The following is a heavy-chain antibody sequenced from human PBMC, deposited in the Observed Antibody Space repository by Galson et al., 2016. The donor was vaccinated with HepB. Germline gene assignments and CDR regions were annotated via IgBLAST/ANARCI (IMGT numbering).Heavy chain of an antibody. CDR2: INPNSGGT. D-gene: IGHD1-26*01. CDR3: ARKKRGVGAMDN. V-gene: IGHV1-2*02. CDR1: GYTFTGYY. J-gene: IGHJ4*02. Sequence: SVKVSCKASGYTFTGYYMHWVRQAPGQGLEWMGWINPNSGGTNYTQKFQGRVTMTRDTSISTACMELSRLRSDDTAVYYCARKKRGVGAMDNWGQGTLVTVSS.